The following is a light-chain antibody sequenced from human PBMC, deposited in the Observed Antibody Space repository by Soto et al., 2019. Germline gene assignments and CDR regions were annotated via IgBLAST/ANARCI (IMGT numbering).Light chain of an antibody. CDR1: SSNIGHNY. V-gene: IGLV1-51*01. CDR3: GTWDSSLSVGL. Sequence: QSVLTQPPSVSAAPGQKVTISCSGSSSNIGHNYVCWYQHLPGTAPKLLIFDNDKRPSGIPDRFSGSKSGTSATLDITGLQAGDEADYYCGTWDSSLSVGLFGGGTKVTV. J-gene: IGLJ2*01. CDR2: DND.